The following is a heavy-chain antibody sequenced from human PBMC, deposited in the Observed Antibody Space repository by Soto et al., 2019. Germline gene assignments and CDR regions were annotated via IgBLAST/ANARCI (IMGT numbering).Heavy chain of an antibody. Sequence: QVQLVQSGAEVKKPGSSVKVSCKASGGTFSSYAISWVRQAPGQGLEWIGGIIPIFGTANYAQKFQGRVTITADESTSTAYMELSSLRSEDTAVYYCARDITGTTFASYYYYGMDVWGQGTTVTVSS. V-gene: IGHV1-69*01. CDR3: ARDITGTTFASYYYYGMDV. D-gene: IGHD1-20*01. CDR1: GGTFSSYA. CDR2: IIPIFGTA. J-gene: IGHJ6*02.